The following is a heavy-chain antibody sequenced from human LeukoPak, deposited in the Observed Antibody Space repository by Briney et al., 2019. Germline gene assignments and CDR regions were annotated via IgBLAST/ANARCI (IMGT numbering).Heavy chain of an antibody. CDR2: IYYSGST. D-gene: IGHD3-22*01. V-gene: IGHV4-59*08. J-gene: IGHJ4*02. CDR3: ARGGSGYSLDY. Sequence: SETLSLTCTVSGGSISSYYWSWIRQPPGKGLEWIGYIYYSGSTNYNPSLKSRVTISVGTSKNQFSLKLNSVTAADTAVFYCARGGSGYSLDYWGQGTLVTVSS. CDR1: GGSISSYY.